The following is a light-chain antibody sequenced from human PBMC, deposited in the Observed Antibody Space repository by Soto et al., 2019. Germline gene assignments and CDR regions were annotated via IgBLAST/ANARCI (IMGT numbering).Light chain of an antibody. CDR1: QNVYINS. Sequence: EVVLTQSPGTLSLSPGERATLSCRASQNVYINSLAWYQQKPGQPPRLLIYGASTRAAAIPDRFGGSGSGADFALSIDGLEPEDFAIYYCQQYGDSPLTFGPGTRVD. CDR3: QQYGDSPLT. V-gene: IGKV3-20*01. CDR2: GAS. J-gene: IGKJ3*01.